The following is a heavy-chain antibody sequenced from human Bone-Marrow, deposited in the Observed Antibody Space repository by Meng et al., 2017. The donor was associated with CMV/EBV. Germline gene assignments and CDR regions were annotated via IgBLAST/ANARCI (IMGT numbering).Heavy chain of an antibody. CDR1: LGTFSSYV. CDR2: IIPIFGTA. J-gene: IGHJ1*01. D-gene: IGHD6-13*01. CDR3: ASRWGIAAAGTYFQH. Sequence: SVTVSCKACLGTFSSYVISWVRQAPGQGLEWMGGIIPIFGTANYAQKFQGRVTITTDESTSTAYMGLSSLRSEDTAVYYCASRWGIAAAGTYFQHWGQGTLVTVSS. V-gene: IGHV1-69*05.